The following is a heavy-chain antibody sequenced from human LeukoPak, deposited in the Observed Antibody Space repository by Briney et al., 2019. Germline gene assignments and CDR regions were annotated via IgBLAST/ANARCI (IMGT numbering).Heavy chain of an antibody. Sequence: SSETLSLTCTVSGGSISSGGYYWRWIRQHPGKGLEWIGYIYYSGSTYYNPSLKSRVTISVDTSKNQFSLKLSSVTAADTAVYYCARDSRVRGALGLDYWGQGTLVTVSS. J-gene: IGHJ4*02. V-gene: IGHV4-31*03. CDR1: GGSISSGGYY. CDR2: IYYSGST. CDR3: ARDSRVRGALGLDY. D-gene: IGHD3-10*01.